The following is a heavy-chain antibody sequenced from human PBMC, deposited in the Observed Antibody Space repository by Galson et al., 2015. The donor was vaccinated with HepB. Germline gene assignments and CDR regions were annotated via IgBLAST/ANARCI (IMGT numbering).Heavy chain of an antibody. CDR3: AKPPAATGTLACFQH. J-gene: IGHJ1*01. CDR2: ISSSGGDT. V-gene: IGHV3-23*01. Sequence: SCKASGYTFTSYAMSWVRQAPGKGLEWVSGISSSGGDTYYADSVKGRFTISRDNSKNTLYLQMSSLRAEDTAVYYCAKPPAATGTLACFQHWGQGTLVIVSS. CDR1: GYTFTSYA. D-gene: IGHD6-13*01.